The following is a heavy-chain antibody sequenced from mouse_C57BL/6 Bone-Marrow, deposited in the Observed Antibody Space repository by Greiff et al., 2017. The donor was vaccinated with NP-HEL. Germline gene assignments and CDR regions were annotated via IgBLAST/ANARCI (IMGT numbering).Heavy chain of an antibody. CDR1: GYSITSGYY. Sequence: EVQLKESGPGLVKPSQSLSLTCSVTGYSITSGYYWNWIRQFPGNKLEWMGYISYDGSNNYNPSLKNRISITRDTSKNQFFLKLNSVTTEDTATYYCARCGGNYVSFAYWGQGTLVTVSA. CDR3: ARCGGNYVSFAY. CDR2: ISYDGSN. D-gene: IGHD2-1*01. J-gene: IGHJ3*01. V-gene: IGHV3-6*01.